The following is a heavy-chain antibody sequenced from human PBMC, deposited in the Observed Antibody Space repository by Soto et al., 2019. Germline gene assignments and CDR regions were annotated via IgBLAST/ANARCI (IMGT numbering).Heavy chain of an antibody. Sequence: GGSLRLSCAASGFTFSSYSMNWVRQAPGKGLEWVSSISSSSSYIYYADSVKGRFTISRDNAKNSLYLQMNSLRAEDTTVYYCARAPQDSSGYYLPHNWFDPWGQGTLVTVSS. CDR1: GFTFSSYS. V-gene: IGHV3-21*01. J-gene: IGHJ5*02. CDR2: ISSSSSYI. D-gene: IGHD3-22*01. CDR3: ARAPQDSSGYYLPHNWFDP.